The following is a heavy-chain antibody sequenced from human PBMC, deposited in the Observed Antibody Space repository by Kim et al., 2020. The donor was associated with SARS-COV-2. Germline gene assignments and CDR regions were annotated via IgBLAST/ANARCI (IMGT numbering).Heavy chain of an antibody. CDR1: GFTFGDYA. CDR3: TRDRSGGSCSDAFDI. J-gene: IGHJ3*02. Sequence: GGSLRLSCTASGFTFGDYAMSWFRQAPGKGLEWVGFIRSKAYGGTTEYAASVKGRFTISRDDSKSIAYLQMNSLKTEDTAVYYCTRDRSGGSCSDAFDIWGQGTMVTVSS. D-gene: IGHD2-15*01. V-gene: IGHV3-49*03. CDR2: IRSKAYGGTT.